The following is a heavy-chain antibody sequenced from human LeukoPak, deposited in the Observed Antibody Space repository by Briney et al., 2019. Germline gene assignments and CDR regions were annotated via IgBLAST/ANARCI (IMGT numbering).Heavy chain of an antibody. CDR2: IKQDGSEK. D-gene: IGHD4-17*01. CDR1: GFTFSSYW. Sequence: GGSLRLSCAASGFTFSSYWMSWVRQAPGKGLEWVANIKQDGSEKYYVDSVKGRFTISRDNAKNSLYLQMNSLRAEDAAVYYCARTGDYGWFDPWGQGTLVTVSS. J-gene: IGHJ5*02. CDR3: ARTGDYGWFDP. V-gene: IGHV3-7*01.